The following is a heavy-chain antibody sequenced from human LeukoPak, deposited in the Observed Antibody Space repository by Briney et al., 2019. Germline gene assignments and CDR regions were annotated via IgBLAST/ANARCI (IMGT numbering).Heavy chain of an antibody. Sequence: GGSLRLSCAASGFTFSSYAMSWVRQAPGKGLEWVSAISGSGGSTYYADSMKGRFTISRDNSKNTLYLQMNSLRAEDTAVYYCAKKGSGWYHYYYGMDVWGQGTTVTVSS. V-gene: IGHV3-23*01. CDR2: ISGSGGST. J-gene: IGHJ6*02. CDR3: AKKGSGWYHYYYGMDV. CDR1: GFTFSSYA. D-gene: IGHD6-19*01.